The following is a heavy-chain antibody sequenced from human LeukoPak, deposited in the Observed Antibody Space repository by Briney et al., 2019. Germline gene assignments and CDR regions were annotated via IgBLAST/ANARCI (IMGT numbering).Heavy chain of an antibody. CDR1: GFTFSSYT. J-gene: IGHJ4*02. D-gene: IGHD4-17*01. V-gene: IGHV3-23*01. CDR3: AKLIFGDYTIFDY. Sequence: QTGGSLRLSCAASGFTFSSYTMSWVRQAPGKGLEWVSTITTSDGNTYYADSVKGRFTVSRDNSKITLYLQMNNLRAEDAAVYYCAKLIFGDYTIFDYWGQGTLVTVSS. CDR2: ITTSDGNT.